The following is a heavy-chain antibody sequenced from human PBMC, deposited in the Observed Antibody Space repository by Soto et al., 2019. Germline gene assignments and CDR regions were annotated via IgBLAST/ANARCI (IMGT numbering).Heavy chain of an antibody. V-gene: IGHV3-64*01. CDR1: GFTFSSYA. J-gene: IGHJ4*02. Sequence: GGSLRLSCAAAGFTFSSYAMHWVRQAPGKGLEYVSAISSNGGSTYYANSVKGRFTISRDNSKNTLYLQMGSLRAEDMAVYYCARESYDILTGSYYFDYWGQGTLVTVSS. CDR3: ARESYDILTGSYYFDY. D-gene: IGHD3-9*01. CDR2: ISSNGGST.